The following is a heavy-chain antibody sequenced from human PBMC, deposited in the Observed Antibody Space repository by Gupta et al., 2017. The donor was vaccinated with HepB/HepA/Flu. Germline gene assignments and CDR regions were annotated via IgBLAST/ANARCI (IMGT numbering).Heavy chain of an antibody. CDR3: ARALGGWNWFFDL. V-gene: IGHV4-39*01. J-gene: IGHJ2*01. CDR2: IYYTGST. Sequence: QVQLQESGPGLVKPSETLSISCTVSRGSICSIGSYGAWIRQPPGKGLEYIGSIYYTGSTFSDPSINSRVTIALDTSKNQFSLNLNSVTAADTAVYFCARALGGWNWFFDLWGRGTLVTVSS. D-gene: IGHD3-16*01. CDR1: RGSICSIGSY.